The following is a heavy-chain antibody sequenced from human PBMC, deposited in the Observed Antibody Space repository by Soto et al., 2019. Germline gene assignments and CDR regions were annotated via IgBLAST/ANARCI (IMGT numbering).Heavy chain of an antibody. CDR3: ARCSGYDYRYYYYYMDV. D-gene: IGHD5-12*01. V-gene: IGHV3-23*01. J-gene: IGHJ6*03. Sequence: PGGSLRLSCAASGFTFSSYAMSWVRQAPGKGLEWVSAISGSGGSTYYADSVKGRFTISRDNSKNTLYLQMNSLRAEDTAVYYCARCSGYDYRYYYYYMDVWGKGTTVTVSS. CDR1: GFTFSSYA. CDR2: ISGSGGST.